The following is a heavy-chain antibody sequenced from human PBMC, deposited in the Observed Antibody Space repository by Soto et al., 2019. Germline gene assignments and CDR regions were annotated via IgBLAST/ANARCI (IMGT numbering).Heavy chain of an antibody. V-gene: IGHV1-69*06. CDR2: IIPIIGTA. D-gene: IGHD3-22*01. CDR3: ARDRTVSHYYEDYYYGMDV. CDR1: GGTFSSYA. J-gene: IGHJ6*02. Sequence: AVQDSLLGSGGTFSSYAFSWVGQPPGRGLAWMGGIIPIIGTANYAQKFQSRVTITANKSTSTAYMELSSLRSEDTAVYYCARDRTVSHYYEDYYYGMDVWGQGTTVTVSS.